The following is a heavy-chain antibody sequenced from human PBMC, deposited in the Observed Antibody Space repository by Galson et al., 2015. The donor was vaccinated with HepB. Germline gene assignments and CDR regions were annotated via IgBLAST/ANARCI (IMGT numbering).Heavy chain of an antibody. CDR3: ATAVGYSSSWLDY. V-gene: IGHV1-24*01. Sequence: SVKVSCKVSGYTLTELSMHWVRQAPGKGLEWMGGFDPEDGETIYAQKFQGRVTMTEDTSTDTAYMELSSLRSEDTAVYYCATAVGYSSSWLDYWGQGTLVTVSS. D-gene: IGHD6-13*01. CDR1: GYTLTELS. J-gene: IGHJ4*02. CDR2: FDPEDGET.